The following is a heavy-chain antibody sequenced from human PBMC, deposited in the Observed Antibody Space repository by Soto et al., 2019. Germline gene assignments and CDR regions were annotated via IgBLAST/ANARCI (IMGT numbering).Heavy chain of an antibody. CDR1: GFTFDTYG. CDR3: ARVTPGNNLYYFSGLDF. V-gene: IGHV3-30-3*01. CDR2: ISYEGSNT. Sequence: GGSLRLSCVASGFTFDTYGIRWVRQAPGKGLQWVALISYEGSNTYYADSVRGRFTISRDNSKNALYLQMNTLRPEDTGVYYCARVTPGNNLYYFSGLDFWGQGTSVTVSS. D-gene: IGHD1-1*01. J-gene: IGHJ6*02.